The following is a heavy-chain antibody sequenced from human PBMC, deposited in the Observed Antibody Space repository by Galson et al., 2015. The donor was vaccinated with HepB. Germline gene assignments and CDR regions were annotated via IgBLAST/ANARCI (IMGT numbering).Heavy chain of an antibody. CDR3: ARVGETAGIWTYLDY. Sequence: SVKVSCKASGYTLTNYDITWVRQAPGQGLEWMGTISAYNGNTNYAQKVQGRVTVTTDTSTNTAYMEVRSLRSDDTAVYYCARVGETAGIWTYLDYWGQGTLVTVSS. J-gene: IGHJ4*02. D-gene: IGHD6-13*01. CDR1: GYTLTNYD. CDR2: ISAYNGNT. V-gene: IGHV1-18*01.